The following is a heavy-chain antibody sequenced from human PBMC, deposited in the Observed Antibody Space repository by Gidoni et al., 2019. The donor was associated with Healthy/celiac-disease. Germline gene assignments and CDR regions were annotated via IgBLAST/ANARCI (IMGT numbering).Heavy chain of an antibody. CDR2: ISYDGSNK. Sequence: QVQRVESGGGVVQPGRSLRLACAASGFTFSSYGMHWVRQAPGTGLEWVAVISYDGSNKYYADSVKGRFTISRDNSKNTLYLQMNSLRAADTAVYYCAKDRGITMVHYYFDYLGQGTLVTVSS. CDR3: AKDRGITMVHYYFDY. D-gene: IGHD3-10*01. J-gene: IGHJ4*02. CDR1: GFTFSSYG. V-gene: IGHV3-30*18.